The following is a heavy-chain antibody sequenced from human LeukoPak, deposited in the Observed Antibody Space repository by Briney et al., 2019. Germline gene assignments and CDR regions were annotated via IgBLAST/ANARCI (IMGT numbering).Heavy chain of an antibody. CDR3: ARGSGRNPYYFDY. D-gene: IGHD3-10*01. J-gene: IGHJ4*02. V-gene: IGHV3-21*01. Sequence: GGSLTLSCAASGFTFSSYSMNWLRQAPGKGLEWVSSISSSSSYIYYAASVKGRFTISRNNAKNSLYLQMNSLRAEDTAVYYCARGSGRNPYYFDYWGQGTLVTVSS. CDR2: ISSSSSYI. CDR1: GFTFSSYS.